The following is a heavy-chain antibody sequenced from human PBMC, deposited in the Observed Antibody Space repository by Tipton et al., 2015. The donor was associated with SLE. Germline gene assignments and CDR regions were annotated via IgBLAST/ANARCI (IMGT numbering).Heavy chain of an antibody. CDR2: INGGNGNT. CDR3: ARLHYCGSPGAFFYYMDV. J-gene: IGHJ6*03. Sequence: QSGPEVKKPGASVRVSCKTSGYTFSDYAIHWVRQDPGQRLEWMGWINGGNGNTRYSQKFQGRVSITRDTSATTAYMELSSLRSEDTAVYYCARLHYCGSPGAFFYYMDVWGRGTTVTVSS. V-gene: IGHV1-3*01. CDR1: GYTFSDYA. D-gene: IGHD6-25*01.